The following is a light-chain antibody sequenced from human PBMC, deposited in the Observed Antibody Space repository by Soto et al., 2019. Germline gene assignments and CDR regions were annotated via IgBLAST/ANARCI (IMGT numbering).Light chain of an antibody. J-gene: IGKJ5*01. CDR1: QSVTSY. V-gene: IGKV3-11*01. Sequence: EIVLTQSPGTLCLSPGERATLSCRASQSVTSYLAWYQQKPGQAPRLLIYDVSNRASGIPARFSGSGSETDFTLTISSLEPEDFAVYYCQQRSDWPLTFGQGTRLEIK. CDR2: DVS. CDR3: QQRSDWPLT.